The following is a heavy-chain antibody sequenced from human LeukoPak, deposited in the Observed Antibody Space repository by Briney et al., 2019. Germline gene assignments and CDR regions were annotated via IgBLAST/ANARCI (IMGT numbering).Heavy chain of an antibody. CDR1: GGAISSFY. CDR3: ARHGTGGTNLNLFDP. D-gene: IGHD1-1*01. J-gene: IGHJ5*02. Sequence: PSETLSLTCTVSGGAISSFYWSWIGQPPGKGLEWIGYIYYSGSTNYNPSLKSRVTISVDTSENQFSLKLSSVTAADTAVYYSARHGTGGTNLNLFDPWGQGTLVTVSS. V-gene: IGHV4-59*01. CDR2: IYYSGST.